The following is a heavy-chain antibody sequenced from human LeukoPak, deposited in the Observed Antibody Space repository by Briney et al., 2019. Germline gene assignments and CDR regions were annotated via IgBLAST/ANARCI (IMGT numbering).Heavy chain of an antibody. V-gene: IGHV3-23*01. J-gene: IGHJ3*02. CDR1: GFTFSSYV. Sequence: PGGSLRLSCAASGFTFSSYVMSWVRQAPGKGLEWVSGISGGGGRPYYADSVKGRFTISRDNSKNTLNLQMNSLRAEDTAVYYCAKGTIFGVVNGAFDIWGQGTMVTVSS. D-gene: IGHD3-3*01. CDR2: ISGGGGRP. CDR3: AKGTIFGVVNGAFDI.